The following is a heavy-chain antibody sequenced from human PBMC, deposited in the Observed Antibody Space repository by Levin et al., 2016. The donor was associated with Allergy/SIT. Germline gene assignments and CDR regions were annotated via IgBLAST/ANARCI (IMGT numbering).Heavy chain of an antibody. Sequence: ASVKVSCKASGYTFTGYYMHWVRQAPGQGLEWMGWINPNSGGTNYAQKFQGRVTMTRDTSISTAYMELSRLRSDDTAVYYCARLASMVRGVIGDYWGQGTLVTVSS. D-gene: IGHD3-10*01. V-gene: IGHV1-2*02. CDR3: ARLASMVRGVIGDY. CDR1: GYTFTGYY. CDR2: INPNSGGT. J-gene: IGHJ4*02.